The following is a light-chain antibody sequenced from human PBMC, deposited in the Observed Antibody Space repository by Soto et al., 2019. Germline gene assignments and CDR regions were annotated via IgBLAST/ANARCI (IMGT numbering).Light chain of an antibody. Sequence: EIVMTQSPATLSVSPGERATLSCRASQSVSRNLAWFQQKPGQAPRLLIYGASTRATGVPATFSGSGSGTEFTLTISSLQSADFAIYYCQQYDNWPRTFGPGTKVDIK. CDR1: QSVSRN. V-gene: IGKV3-15*01. CDR2: GAS. J-gene: IGKJ3*01. CDR3: QQYDNWPRT.